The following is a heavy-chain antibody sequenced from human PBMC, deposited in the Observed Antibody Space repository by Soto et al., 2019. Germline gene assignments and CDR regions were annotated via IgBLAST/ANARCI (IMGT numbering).Heavy chain of an antibody. J-gene: IGHJ6*02. CDR1: GYTFTNYH. CDR3: ARDNMHYYSPSEGYFYYGMDV. V-gene: IGHV1-46*01. CDR2: INPNGGGT. D-gene: IGHD3-10*01. Sequence: ASVKVSCKASGYTFTNYHMHGVRQAPGQGFEWMGMINPNGGGTSYAQKFQGRVTVTRDTSTSTVHMELSSLTSEDTAVYYCARDNMHYYSPSEGYFYYGMDVWGQGTTVTVSS.